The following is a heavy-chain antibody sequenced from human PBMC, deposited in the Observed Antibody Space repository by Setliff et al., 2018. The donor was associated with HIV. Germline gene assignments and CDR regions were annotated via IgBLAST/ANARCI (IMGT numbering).Heavy chain of an antibody. V-gene: IGHV1-24*01. J-gene: IGHJ4*02. CDR3: TRGRFTAAGSGYYFDY. D-gene: IGHD6-13*01. CDR2: FDPQDGKT. CDR1: GYTLSELS. Sequence: ASVKVSCKVYGYTLSELSIRWVRQAPGKGLEWMGYFDPQDGKTIYAQKFQGRVTMTEDTSTYTAYMELSGLRSEDTAVYYCTRGRFTAAGSGYYFDYWGPGTLVTVSS.